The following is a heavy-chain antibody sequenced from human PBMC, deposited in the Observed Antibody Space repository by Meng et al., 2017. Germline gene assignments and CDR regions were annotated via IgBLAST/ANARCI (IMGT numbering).Heavy chain of an antibody. J-gene: IGHJ5*02. CDR1: GGSISSGGYY. V-gene: IGHV4-31*03. CDR2: IYYSGST. Sequence: QVQPQEAGPGLVKPSQTLSLTCTVSGGSISSGGYYWSWIRQHPGKGLEWIGYIYYSGSTYYNPSLKSRVTISVDTSKNQFSLKLSSVTAADTAVYYCASKGGLSTYNWFDPWGQGTLVTVSS. CDR3: ASKGGLSTYNWFDP. D-gene: IGHD5-12*01.